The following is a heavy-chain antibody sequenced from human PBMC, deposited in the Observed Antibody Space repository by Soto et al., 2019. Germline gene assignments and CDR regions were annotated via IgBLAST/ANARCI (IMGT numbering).Heavy chain of an antibody. CDR2: IYYSGST. CDR3: ARIFEKASWFDP. CDR1: GGSIRSSSYY. Sequence: SETLSLTCTVSGGSIRSSSYYWGWIRQPPGKGLEWIGSIYYSGSTYYNPSLKSRVTISVDTSKNQFSLKLSSVTAADTAVYYCARIFEKASWFDPWGQGTLVTVSS. V-gene: IGHV4-39*01. D-gene: IGHD3-9*01. J-gene: IGHJ5*02.